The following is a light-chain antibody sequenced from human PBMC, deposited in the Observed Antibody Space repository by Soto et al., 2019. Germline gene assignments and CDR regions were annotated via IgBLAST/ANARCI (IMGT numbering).Light chain of an antibody. J-gene: IGLJ1*01. V-gene: IGLV2-14*01. CDR3: SSYTSSSTPCV. Sequence: QSVLTQPASVSGSPGQSITISCTGTNSDVGGYNYVPWYQQHPGKAPELMIYEVSHRPSGVSNRFSGSKSDNTASLTISGLQAEDEADYYCSSYTSSSTPCVFGTGTKVTVL. CDR1: NSDVGGYNY. CDR2: EVS.